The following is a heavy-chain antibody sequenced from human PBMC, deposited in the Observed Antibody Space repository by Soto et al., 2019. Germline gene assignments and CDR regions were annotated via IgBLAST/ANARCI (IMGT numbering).Heavy chain of an antibody. J-gene: IGHJ4*02. CDR1: GFTFSSYA. D-gene: IGHD6-13*01. Sequence: VQLVESGGGLVQPGGSLKLSCAASGFTFSSYAMHWVRQAPGKGLEWVAVISYDGSNKYYADSVKGRFTISRDNSKNTLYLQMNSLRAEDTAVYYCARGSHIAAAGSFDYWGQGTLVTVSS. CDR2: ISYDGSNK. V-gene: IGHV3-30-3*01. CDR3: ARGSHIAAAGSFDY.